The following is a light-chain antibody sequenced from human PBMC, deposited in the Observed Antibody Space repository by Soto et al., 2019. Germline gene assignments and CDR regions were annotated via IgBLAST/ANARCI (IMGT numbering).Light chain of an antibody. CDR2: SAS. J-gene: IGKJ4*01. CDR1: QSISDT. CDR3: QQHANWPLT. Sequence: EIVMTQSPATLSVSPGGRATLSCRASQSISDTLAWYQQKPGQAPRLLIYSASRGATGFPARFSGSGSGTDFTLTISSLEPEDFAVYYCQQHANWPLTFGG. V-gene: IGKV3-15*01.